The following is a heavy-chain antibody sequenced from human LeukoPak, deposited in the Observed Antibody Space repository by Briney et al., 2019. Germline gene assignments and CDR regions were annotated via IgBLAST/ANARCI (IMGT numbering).Heavy chain of an antibody. Sequence: ASVKVSFKASGGTFTSYAISWVRQAQGQGIEWMGGIIPIFGTANYAQKFQGRVTITADESTSTAYMELSSLRSEDTAVYYCARYGSRDGDYYYYGMDVWGKGTTVTVSS. CDR2: IIPIFGTA. D-gene: IGHD5-24*01. V-gene: IGHV1-69*01. CDR3: ARYGSRDGDYYYYGMDV. CDR1: GGTFTSYA. J-gene: IGHJ6*04.